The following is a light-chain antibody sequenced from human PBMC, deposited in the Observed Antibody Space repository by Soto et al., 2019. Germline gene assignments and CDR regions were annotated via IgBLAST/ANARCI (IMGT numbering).Light chain of an antibody. J-gene: IGKJ1*01. CDR1: QRVSRN. CDR2: DAS. V-gene: IGKV3-15*01. CDR3: QQYNNWPPWT. Sequence: EIVMTQSPVTLSVSPGERATLSCRASQRVSRNLAWYQQKPGQAPRLLIYDASTRATGIPARFSGSGSETEFTLTISSLQSEDYAIYYCQQYNNWPPWTFGQGTKVEIK.